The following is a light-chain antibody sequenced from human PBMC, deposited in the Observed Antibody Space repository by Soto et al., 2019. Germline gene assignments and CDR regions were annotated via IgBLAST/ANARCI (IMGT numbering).Light chain of an antibody. V-gene: IGKV1-39*01. Sequence: DIQMTQSPSSLSASVGDRVTITCRASQSISRYLNWYQQKPGKAPKLLIYAASSLLSGVPSRFSGSGSGTDFTLTISSLQPEDFASYFCQHSFNTPLTFGGGTKVDIK. CDR2: AAS. CDR3: QHSFNTPLT. CDR1: QSISRY. J-gene: IGKJ4*01.